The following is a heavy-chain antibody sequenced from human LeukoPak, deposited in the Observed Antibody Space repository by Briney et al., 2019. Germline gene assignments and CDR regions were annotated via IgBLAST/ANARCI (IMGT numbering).Heavy chain of an antibody. J-gene: IGHJ4*02. V-gene: IGHV3-11*01. CDR2: ISSSGNTI. D-gene: IGHD3-22*01. CDR1: GFTFSDYY. Sequence: KPGGSLRLSCATSGFTFSDYYMRWIRQAPGKGLEWISYISSSGNTIYYADSVKGRFIISRDNAKNSLYLQMNSLRAEDMAVYYCARESRADYYDTSGYYDYWGQGTLATVSS. CDR3: ARESRADYYDTSGYYDY.